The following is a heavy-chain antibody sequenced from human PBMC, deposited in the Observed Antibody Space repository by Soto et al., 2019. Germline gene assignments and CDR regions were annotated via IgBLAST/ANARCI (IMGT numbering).Heavy chain of an antibody. D-gene: IGHD6-19*01. CDR2: INSDGSRT. CDR1: GFTFSSYW. Sequence: EVQLVESGGGLVQPGGSLRLSCAASGFTFSSYWMHWVRQAPGKGLVWVSRINSDGSRTSYADSVKGRFTISRDNAKNTLYLKMNSLRAEDTAVYYCAVAVAGPTAIGYWGQGTLVTVSS. CDR3: AVAVAGPTAIGY. V-gene: IGHV3-74*01. J-gene: IGHJ4*02.